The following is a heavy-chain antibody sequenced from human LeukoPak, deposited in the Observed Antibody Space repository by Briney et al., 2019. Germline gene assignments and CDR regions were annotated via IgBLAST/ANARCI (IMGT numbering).Heavy chain of an antibody. J-gene: IGHJ4*02. V-gene: IGHV4-4*02. CDR1: GGPISNNNW. D-gene: IGHD3-10*01. CDR3: ARGEERGSGTVHFDY. Sequence: TWETLSLTCAVSGGPISNNNWWSWVRQPPGMGLEWIGEKYHGGDTNSNPSLKSRVTMSVDRPKNRFSLKLSSVTAADTAVYYCARGEERGSGTVHFDYWGQGTLVTVSS. CDR2: KYHGGDT.